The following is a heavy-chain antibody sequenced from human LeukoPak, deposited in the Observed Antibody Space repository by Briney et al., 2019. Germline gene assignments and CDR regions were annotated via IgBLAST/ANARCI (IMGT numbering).Heavy chain of an antibody. V-gene: IGHV4-39*07. J-gene: IGHJ4*02. CDR1: GGSISSSSYY. Sequence: SETLSLTCTVSGGSISSSSYYWGWIRQPPGKGLEWIGSIYYSGSTNYNPSLKSRLTISLDTSKNQFSLRLTSVTASDTAVYYCARGRSIFGVVIPYLFDSWGQGTLVTVSS. CDR2: IYYSGST. D-gene: IGHD3-3*01. CDR3: ARGRSIFGVVIPYLFDS.